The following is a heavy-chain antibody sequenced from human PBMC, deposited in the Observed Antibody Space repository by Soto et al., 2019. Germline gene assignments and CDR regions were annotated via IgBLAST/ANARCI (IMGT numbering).Heavy chain of an antibody. CDR3: AASIFYYGMDV. V-gene: IGHV5-51*01. Sequence: PVVSLKVSCKGSGYTFTNYWIGCVRQMPGKGPEWMGIIYPGDSDTKYNPSFQGQVTISADKSITTTYLQWSSLKASDTAIYYCAASIFYYGMDVWGQGTTVTVSS. CDR2: IYPGDSDT. CDR1: GYTFTNYW. J-gene: IGHJ6*02.